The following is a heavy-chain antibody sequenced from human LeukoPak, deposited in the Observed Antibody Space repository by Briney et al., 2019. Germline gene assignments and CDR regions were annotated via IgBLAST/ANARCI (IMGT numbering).Heavy chain of an antibody. CDR1: GYTFTSYD. CDR3: ASRPLNWNYGTRLPHTANDAFDI. V-gene: IGHV1-8*01. J-gene: IGHJ3*02. Sequence: ASVKVSCKASGYTFTSYDINWVRQATGQGLEWMGWMNPNSGNTGYAQKFQGRVTMTRNTSISTAYMELSSLRSEDTAVYYCASRPLNWNYGTRLPHTANDAFDIWGQGTMVTVSS. D-gene: IGHD1-7*01. CDR2: MNPNSGNT.